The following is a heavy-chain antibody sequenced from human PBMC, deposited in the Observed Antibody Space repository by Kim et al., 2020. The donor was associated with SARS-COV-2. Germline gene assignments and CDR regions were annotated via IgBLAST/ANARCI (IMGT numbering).Heavy chain of an antibody. V-gene: IGHV4-34*01. CDR1: GGSFSGYY. D-gene: IGHD3-22*01. CDR2: INHSGSA. J-gene: IGHJ6*02. Sequence: SETLSLTCAVYGGSFSGYYWTWIRQPPGKGLEWIGEINHSGSANYNPSLKSRVTLSLDTSKNQFSLKLSSVTAADTAVYYCARGLSSTTMIVVVFTGGIYGMDVWGQGTTVTVSS. CDR3: ARGLSSTTMIVVVFTGGIYGMDV.